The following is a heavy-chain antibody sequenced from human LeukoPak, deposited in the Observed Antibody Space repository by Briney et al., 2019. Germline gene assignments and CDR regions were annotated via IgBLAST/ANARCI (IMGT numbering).Heavy chain of an antibody. J-gene: IGHJ5*02. CDR1: GGTFSSYA. CDR3: ARDIPQLNMYYCGSGSYYNNWFDP. D-gene: IGHD3-10*01. CDR2: IIPIFGTA. V-gene: IGHV1-69*06. Sequence: GASVKVSCKASGGTFSSYAISWVRQAPGQGLEWMGGIIPIFGTANYAQKFQGRVTITADKSTSTAYMELSSLRSEDTAVYYCARDIPQLNMYYCGSGSYYNNWFDPWGQGTLVTVSS.